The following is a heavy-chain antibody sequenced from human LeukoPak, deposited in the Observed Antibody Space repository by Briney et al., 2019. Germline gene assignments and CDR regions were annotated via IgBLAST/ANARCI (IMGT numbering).Heavy chain of an antibody. CDR3: ARAYTGYDPFDY. D-gene: IGHD5-12*01. Sequence: SETLSLTCTVSGGSISSNSYYWGWIRQPPGKGLEWIGSIYYSGSTYYNPSLNIRVTISVDTSKNQFSLNLRSVTAADTAVYYCARAYTGYDPFDYWGQGTLVTVSS. CDR1: GGSISSNSYY. J-gene: IGHJ4*02. CDR2: IYYSGST. V-gene: IGHV4-39*07.